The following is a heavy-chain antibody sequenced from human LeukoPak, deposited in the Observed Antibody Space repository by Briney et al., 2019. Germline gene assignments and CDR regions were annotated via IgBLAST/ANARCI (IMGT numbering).Heavy chain of an antibody. CDR2: ISGTGSST. CDR3: ARASVAIPQYCNS. CDR1: GFTFGNYA. D-gene: IGHD2-2*02. Sequence: HSGGSLRLSCEASGFTFGNYAMNWVRQAPGKGLEWVSTISGTGSSTYYADSAKGRFTISRDNSKDTLFLRLNSLTAADTAMYFCARASVAIPQYCNSWGQGTLVTVSS. V-gene: IGHV3-23*01. J-gene: IGHJ5*02.